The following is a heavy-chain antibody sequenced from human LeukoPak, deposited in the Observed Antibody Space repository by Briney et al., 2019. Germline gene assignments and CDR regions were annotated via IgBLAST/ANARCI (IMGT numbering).Heavy chain of an antibody. V-gene: IGHV1-2*02. CDR3: ARRAGKLWFGESDAFDI. CDR1: GYTFTGYY. J-gene: IGHJ3*02. CDR2: INPNSGGT. Sequence: GASVKVSCKASGYTFTGYYMHWVRQAPGQGLEWMGWINPNSGGTNYAQKFQGRVTMTRDTSISTAYMELSRLRSDDTAVYYCARRAGKLWFGESDAFDIWGQGTMVTVSS. D-gene: IGHD3-10*01.